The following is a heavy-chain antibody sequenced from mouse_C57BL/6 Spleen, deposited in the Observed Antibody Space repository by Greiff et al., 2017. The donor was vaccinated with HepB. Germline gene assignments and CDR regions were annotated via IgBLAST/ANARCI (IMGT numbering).Heavy chain of an antibody. Sequence: EVQLQQSGAELVRPGASVKLSCTASGFNIKDYYMHWVKQRPEQGLEWIGRIDPEDGDTEYAPKFQGKATMTADTSSNTAYLQLSSLTSEDTAVYYCTQYYGSSSWCAYWGQGTLVTVSA. CDR2: IDPEDGDT. J-gene: IGHJ3*01. CDR3: TQYYGSSSWCAY. CDR1: GFNIKDYY. V-gene: IGHV14-1*01. D-gene: IGHD1-1*01.